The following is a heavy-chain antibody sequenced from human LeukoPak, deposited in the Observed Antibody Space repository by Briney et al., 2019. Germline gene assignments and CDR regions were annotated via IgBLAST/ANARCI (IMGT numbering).Heavy chain of an antibody. CDR2: ISSSGSTI. V-gene: IGHV3-11*01. CDR1: GFTFSDYY. CDR3: ARSAYGSGSPLDGMDV. D-gene: IGHD3-10*01. J-gene: IGHJ6*02. Sequence: GGSLRLSCAASGFTFSDYYMSWISQAPGKGLEWVSYISSSGSTIYYADSVKGRFTISRDNAKNSLYLQMNSLRAEDTAVYYCARSAYGSGSPLDGMDVWGQGTTVTVSS.